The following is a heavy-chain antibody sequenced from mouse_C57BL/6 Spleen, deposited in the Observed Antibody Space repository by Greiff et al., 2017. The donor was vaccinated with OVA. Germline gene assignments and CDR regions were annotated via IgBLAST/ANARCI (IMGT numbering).Heavy chain of an antibody. D-gene: IGHD2-4*01. J-gene: IGHJ4*01. CDR1: GFTFSSYA. V-gene: IGHV5-4*01. CDR2: ISDGGSYT. Sequence: EVMLVESGGGLVKPGGSLKLSCAASGFTFSSYAMSWVRQTPEKRLEWVATISDGGSYTYYPDNVQGRFTISRDNAKNTLYLQMSHLKSEDTAMYYCARESDYDKVYYAMDYWGQGTSVTVSS. CDR3: ARESDYDKVYYAMDY.